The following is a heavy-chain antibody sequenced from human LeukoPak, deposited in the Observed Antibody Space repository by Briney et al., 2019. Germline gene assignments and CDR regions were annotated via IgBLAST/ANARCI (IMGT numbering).Heavy chain of an antibody. CDR2: IYPGDSDT. Sequence: GESLKISCKGSGYSFTSYWIGWVRQMPGKGLEWMGIIYPGDSDTRYSPSFQGQVTISAVESSRTAYLQWSSLTASDTAMYYCARGEGVSWFDTWGQGTLLTVSS. J-gene: IGHJ5*02. D-gene: IGHD2-21*01. CDR1: GYSFTSYW. CDR3: ARGEGVSWFDT. V-gene: IGHV5-51*01.